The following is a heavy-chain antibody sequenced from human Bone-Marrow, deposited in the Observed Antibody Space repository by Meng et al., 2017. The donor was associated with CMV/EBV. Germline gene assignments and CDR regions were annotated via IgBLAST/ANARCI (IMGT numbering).Heavy chain of an antibody. J-gene: IGHJ5*02. D-gene: IGHD1-26*01. V-gene: IGHV3-21*01. CDR1: GFTFNIYS. CDR2: ISSGTNYI. CDR3: ARGRVMGGWTWAVGFDP. Sequence: GESLKISRAASGFTFNIYSMNWVRQAPGKGLEWVSSISSGTNYIHYADSVKGRFTISRDNAKNSLYREMNSLRAEDTAVYYCARGRVMGGWTWAVGFDPWGQGTMVTVS.